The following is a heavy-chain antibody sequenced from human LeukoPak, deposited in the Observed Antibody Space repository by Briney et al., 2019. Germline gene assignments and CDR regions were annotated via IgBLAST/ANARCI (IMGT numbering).Heavy chain of an antibody. CDR3: TRHTQGWLHTNPGGYFDY. CDR1: GGSISSSSYY. J-gene: IGHJ4*02. V-gene: IGHV4-39*01. D-gene: IGHD5-24*01. Sequence: SETLSLTCTVSGGSISSSSYYWGWIRQPPGKGLEWIGSIYYSGSTYYNPSLKSRVTISVDTSKNQFSLKLSSVTAADTAVYYCTRHTQGWLHTNPGGYFDYWGQGTLVTVSS. CDR2: IYYSGST.